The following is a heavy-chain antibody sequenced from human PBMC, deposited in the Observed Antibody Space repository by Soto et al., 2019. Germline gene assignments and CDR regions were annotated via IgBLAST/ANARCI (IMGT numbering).Heavy chain of an antibody. D-gene: IGHD3-22*01. J-gene: IGHJ4*02. Sequence: SETLSLTCTVSGGSISSYYWSWIRQPPGKGLEWIGYIYYSGSTNYNPSLKSRVTISVDTSKNQFSLKLSSVTAADTAVYYCARASSGYYRHYFDYWGQGTLVTVSS. CDR3: ARASSGYYRHYFDY. CDR1: GGSISSYY. CDR2: IYYSGST. V-gene: IGHV4-59*01.